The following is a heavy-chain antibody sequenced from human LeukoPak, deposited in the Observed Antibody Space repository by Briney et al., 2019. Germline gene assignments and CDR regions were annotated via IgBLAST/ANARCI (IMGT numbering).Heavy chain of an antibody. V-gene: IGHV4-59*01. CDR1: GGSISNYY. CDR2: ISYIGST. CDR3: AGSYYYYMDV. J-gene: IGHJ6*03. Sequence: SETLSLTCTVSGGSISNYYWSWIRQPPGKGLEWIGYISYIGSTNYNPSLKSRVTISEDTSKNQFSQKLSSVTAADTAVYYCAGSYYYYMDVWGKGTTVTVSS.